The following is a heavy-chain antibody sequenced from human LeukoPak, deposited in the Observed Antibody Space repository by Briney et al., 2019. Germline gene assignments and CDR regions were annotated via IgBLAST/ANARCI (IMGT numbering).Heavy chain of an antibody. J-gene: IGHJ4*02. D-gene: IGHD1-7*01. CDR2: INPSGGST. CDR3: ARGGGTGFDY. CDR1: GGTFSSYA. Sequence: VASVKVSCKASGGTFSSYAISWVRQAPGQGLEWMGIINPSGGSTSYAQKFQGRVTMTRDTSTSTVYMELSSLRSEDTAVYYCARGGGTGFDYWGQGTLVTVSS. V-gene: IGHV1-46*01.